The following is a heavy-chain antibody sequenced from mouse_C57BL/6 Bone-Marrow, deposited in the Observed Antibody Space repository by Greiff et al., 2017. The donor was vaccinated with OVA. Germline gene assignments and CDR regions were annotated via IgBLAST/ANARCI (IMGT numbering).Heavy chain of an antibody. CDR3: ARGCDYASMDY. CDR2: SRNKANDYTT. D-gene: IGHD2-4*01. CDR1: GFTFSDFY. Sequence: EVKVVESGGGLVQSGRSLRLSCATSGFTFSDFYMEWVRQAPGQGLEWIAASRNKANDYTTEYSASVKGRFIVSRDTSQSILYLQMNALRSEDTAIYYCARGCDYASMDYWGQGTSVTVSS. V-gene: IGHV7-1*01. J-gene: IGHJ4*01.